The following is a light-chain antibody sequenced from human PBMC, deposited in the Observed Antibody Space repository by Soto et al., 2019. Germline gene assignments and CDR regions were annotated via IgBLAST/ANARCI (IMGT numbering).Light chain of an antibody. J-gene: IGKJ3*01. Sequence: EIVMTQSPATLSVSPGARATLSCRASQSVSTNLAWYQQRPGQPPRVLIYGASTRATGIPARFSGSGYGTEFSLTISCLQSEDFVVYYCQQYHNWPVTFGPGTKVDFK. V-gene: IGKV3-15*01. CDR3: QQYHNWPVT. CDR2: GAS. CDR1: QSVSTN.